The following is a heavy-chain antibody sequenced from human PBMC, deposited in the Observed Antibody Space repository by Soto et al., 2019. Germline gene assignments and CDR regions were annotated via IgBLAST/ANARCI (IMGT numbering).Heavy chain of an antibody. V-gene: IGHV1-46*01. D-gene: IGHD3-10*01. Sequence: ASVKVSCKASGYTFTSYYMHWVRQAPGQGLEWMGIINPSGGSTSYAQKFQGRVTMTRDTSTSTVYMELSSLRSEDTAVYYCARLGTIVRGVILYGMDVWGQGTTVTVSS. CDR1: GYTFTSYY. J-gene: IGHJ6*02. CDR2: INPSGGST. CDR3: ARLGTIVRGVILYGMDV.